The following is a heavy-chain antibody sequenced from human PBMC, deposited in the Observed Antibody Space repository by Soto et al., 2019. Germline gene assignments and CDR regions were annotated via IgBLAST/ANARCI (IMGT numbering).Heavy chain of an antibody. J-gene: IGHJ4*02. CDR2: IYSGGST. CDR1: GFTVSSNY. D-gene: IGHD3-16*01. Sequence: GGSLSLSCAASGFTVSSNYMSWVRQAPGKGLEWVSVIYSGGSTYYADSVKGRFTISRDNSKNTLYLQMNSLRAEDTAVYYWASGGNRGWRPSDYCGQGTRVTVSS. V-gene: IGHV3-53*01. CDR3: ASGGNRGWRPSDY.